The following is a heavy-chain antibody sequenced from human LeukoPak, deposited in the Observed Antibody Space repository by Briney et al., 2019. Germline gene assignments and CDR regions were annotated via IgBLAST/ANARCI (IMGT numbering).Heavy chain of an antibody. CDR1: GFTVSSNY. D-gene: IGHD3-22*01. V-gene: IGHV3-53*01. Sequence: GGSLRLSCAASGFTVSSNYMGWVRQAPGKGLEWVSVIYSGGSTYYADSVKGRFTISRDNSKNTQYLQMKSLRAEDTAVYYCARGPDNYYDSSGSRDYWGQGTLVTVSS. CDR2: IYSGGST. J-gene: IGHJ4*02. CDR3: ARGPDNYYDSSGSRDY.